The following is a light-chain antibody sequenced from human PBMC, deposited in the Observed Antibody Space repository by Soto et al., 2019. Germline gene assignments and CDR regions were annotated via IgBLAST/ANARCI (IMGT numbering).Light chain of an antibody. CDR1: QSVSYY. J-gene: IGKJ1*01. CDR2: DAS. CDR3: QQCNNWPPKT. V-gene: IGKV3D-20*02. Sequence: EIVLTQSPATLSLSPGERAALSGLASQSVSYYLAWYQQKPGQAPRLLIYDASSRATGVPDRFSGSGSGTDFTLTISRLEPEDFAVYYCQQCNNWPPKTFGQGTKVDI.